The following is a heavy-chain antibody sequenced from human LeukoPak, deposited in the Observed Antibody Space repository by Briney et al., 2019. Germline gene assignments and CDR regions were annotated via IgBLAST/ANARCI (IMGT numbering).Heavy chain of an antibody. J-gene: IGHJ6*03. CDR3: ARDRVLGGELWTDYYYYMDV. CDR1: GGSISSYY. D-gene: IGHD5-18*01. Sequence: SETLSLTCTVSGGSISSYYWSWIRQPAGKGLEWIGRIYTSGSTNYNPSLKSRVTMSVDTSKNQFSLKLSSVTAADTAVYYCARDRVLGGELWTDYYYYMDVWGKGTTVTVSS. CDR2: IYTSGST. V-gene: IGHV4-4*07.